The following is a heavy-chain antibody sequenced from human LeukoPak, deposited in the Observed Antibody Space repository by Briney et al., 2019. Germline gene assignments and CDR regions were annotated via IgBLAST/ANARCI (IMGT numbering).Heavy chain of an antibody. CDR3: AKSSLAGGEYFDY. Sequence: GGSLRLSCAASGFTVSNNYMSWVRQAPGKGLEWVSVIYSGGSTYYSGSVKGRFTISRDNSKNTLYLQMNSLRAEDTAVYYCAKSSLAGGEYFDYWGQGTLVTVSS. J-gene: IGHJ4*02. V-gene: IGHV3-53*01. CDR2: IYSGGST. D-gene: IGHD6-19*01. CDR1: GFTVSNNY.